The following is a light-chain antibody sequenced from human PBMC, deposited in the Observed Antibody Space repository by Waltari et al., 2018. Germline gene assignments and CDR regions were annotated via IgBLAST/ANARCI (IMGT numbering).Light chain of an antibody. CDR1: ALPKKY. CDR3: YSTDSTGNHVV. CDR2: DDN. J-gene: IGLJ2*01. V-gene: IGLV3-10*01. Sequence: SYELTQPPSVSVSPGQTARITCSGDALPKKYAFWYQQKSGQAPVLIIYDDNKRPSGIPERFSGSSSGKMATLTISGAQVEDEADYYCYSTDSTGNHVVFGGGTKLTVL.